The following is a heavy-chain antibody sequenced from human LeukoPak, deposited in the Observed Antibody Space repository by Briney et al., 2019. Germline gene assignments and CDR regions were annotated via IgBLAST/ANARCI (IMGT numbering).Heavy chain of an antibody. Sequence: GGSLRLACAASGFTFSSYAMHWVRQAPGKGLEWVAVISYDGSNKYYADSVKGRFTISRDNSKNTLYLQMNSLRAEDTAVYCCARGRRGIAARLHDYWGQGTLVTVSS. J-gene: IGHJ4*02. CDR1: GFTFSSYA. CDR2: ISYDGSNK. CDR3: ARGRRGIAARLHDY. D-gene: IGHD6-6*01. V-gene: IGHV3-30-3*01.